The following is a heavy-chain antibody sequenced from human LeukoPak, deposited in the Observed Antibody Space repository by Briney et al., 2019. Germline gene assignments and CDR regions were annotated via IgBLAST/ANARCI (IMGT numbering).Heavy chain of an antibody. D-gene: IGHD3-10*01. CDR3: ARDQYYGSGSYYKESVDY. CDR1: GYTFTGYY. J-gene: IGHJ4*02. V-gene: IGHV1-2*02. CDR2: INPNSGGT. Sequence: ASVKVSCKASGYTFTGYYMHWVRQAPGQGLEWMGWINPNSGGTNYAQKFQGRVTMTRDTSISTAYMELSRLRSDDTAVYYCARDQYYGSGSYYKESVDYWGQGTLVTVSS.